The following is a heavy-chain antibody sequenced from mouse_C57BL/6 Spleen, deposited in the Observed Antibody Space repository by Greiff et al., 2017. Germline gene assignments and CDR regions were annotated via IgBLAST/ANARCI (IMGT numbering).Heavy chain of an antibody. J-gene: IGHJ1*03. CDR2: IDPSDSYT. Sequence: QVQLQQPGAELVMPGASVKLSCKASGYTFTSYWMHWVKQRPGQGLEWIGEIDPSDSYTNYNQKFKGKSTLTVDKSSSTAYMQLSSLTSEDSAVYYCAVYYGSSYRYWYFDVWGTGTTVTVSS. V-gene: IGHV1-69*01. CDR1: GYTFTSYW. CDR3: AVYYGSSYRYWYFDV. D-gene: IGHD1-1*01.